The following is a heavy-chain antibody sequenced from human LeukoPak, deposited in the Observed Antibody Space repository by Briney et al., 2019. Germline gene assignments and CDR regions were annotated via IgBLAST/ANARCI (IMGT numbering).Heavy chain of an antibody. D-gene: IGHD5-24*01. CDR2: IPDGSSNT. CDR3: AKWLRVATTYFDY. CDR1: GFTFSSYA. Sequence: PGGSLRLSCAASGFTFSSYAMSWVRQTPGKGLEWVSTIPDGSSNTYYADSVKGWFTISRDNSKNTLYLQMNSLGAEDTAVYYCAKWLRVATTYFDYWGQGTLVTVSS. J-gene: IGHJ4*02. V-gene: IGHV3-23*01.